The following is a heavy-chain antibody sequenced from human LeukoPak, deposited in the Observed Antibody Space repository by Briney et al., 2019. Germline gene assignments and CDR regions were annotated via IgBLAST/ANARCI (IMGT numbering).Heavy chain of an antibody. J-gene: IGHJ4*02. V-gene: IGHV1-69*06. CDR2: IIPIFGTA. D-gene: IGHD3-22*01. CDR1: GGTFSSYA. CDR3: ASTNYYDSSGYYYGYFDY. Sequence: SVKVSCKASGGTFSSYAISWVRQAPGQGLEWMGGIIPIFGTANYAQKFQGRVTITADKSTSTAYMELSSLRSEDTAVYYCASTNYYDSSGYYYGYFDYWGQGTLVTVSS.